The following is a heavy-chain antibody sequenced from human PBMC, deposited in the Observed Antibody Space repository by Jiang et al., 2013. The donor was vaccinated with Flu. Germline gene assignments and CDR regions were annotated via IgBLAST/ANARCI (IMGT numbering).Heavy chain of an antibody. CDR2: IYYSGST. CDR3: ASDSGYGRSDY. J-gene: IGHJ4*02. Sequence: GPGLVKPSQTLTLTCTVSSGSITSVNYYWSWIRQPPGKGLEWIGYIYYSGSTYYNPSLKSRVTMSIDTSNSQFSLKLSSVTAADTAVYYCASDSGYGRSDYWGQGTLVTVSS. V-gene: IGHV4-30-4*01. CDR1: SGSITSVNYY. D-gene: IGHD5-12*01.